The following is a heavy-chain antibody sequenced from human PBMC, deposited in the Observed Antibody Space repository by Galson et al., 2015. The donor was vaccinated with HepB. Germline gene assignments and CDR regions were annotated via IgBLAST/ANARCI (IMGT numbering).Heavy chain of an antibody. CDR2: IDPSDSYT. V-gene: IGHV5-10-1*01. J-gene: IGHJ5*02. CDR3: ARHSGETYYYDSSGYGFWFDP. D-gene: IGHD3-22*01. Sequence: QSGAEVKKPGESLRISCKGSGYSFTSYWISRVRQMPGKGLEWMGRIDPSDSYTNYSPSFQGHVTISADKSISTAYLQWSSLKASDTAMYYCARHSGETYYYDSSGYGFWFDPWGQGTLVTVSS. CDR1: GYSFTSYW.